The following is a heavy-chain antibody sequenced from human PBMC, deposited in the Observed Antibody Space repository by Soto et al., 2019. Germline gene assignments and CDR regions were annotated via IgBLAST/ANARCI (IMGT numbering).Heavy chain of an antibody. CDR2: ISAYNGNT. Sequence: VASVKVSCKASGYTFTSYGISWVRQAPGQGLEWMGWISAYNGNTNYAQKLQGRVTMTTDTSTSTAYMELRSLRSDDTAVYYCARDGYYDILTGSRAYYYGMDVWGQGTTVTAP. J-gene: IGHJ6*02. D-gene: IGHD3-9*01. CDR3: ARDGYYDILTGSRAYYYGMDV. CDR1: GYTFTSYG. V-gene: IGHV1-18*04.